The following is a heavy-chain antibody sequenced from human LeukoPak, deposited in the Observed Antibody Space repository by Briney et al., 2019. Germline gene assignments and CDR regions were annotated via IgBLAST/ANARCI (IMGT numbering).Heavy chain of an antibody. CDR3: AKDPRRRLFDY. D-gene: IGHD4-11*01. J-gene: IGHJ4*02. V-gene: IGHV3-23*01. CDR1: GFTFSSYG. Sequence: GGTLRLSCAASGFTFSSYGMSWVRQAPGKGLEWVSAISGSGGSTYYADSVKGRFTISRDNSKNTLYLQMNSLRAEDTAVYYCAKDPRRRLFDYWGQGTLVTVSS. CDR2: ISGSGGST.